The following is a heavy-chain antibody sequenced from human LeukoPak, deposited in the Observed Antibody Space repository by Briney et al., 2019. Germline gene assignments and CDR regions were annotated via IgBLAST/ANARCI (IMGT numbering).Heavy chain of an antibody. CDR2: ISFNGTTK. CDR1: GVTLSNYA. Sequence: WGSLRLSCAASGVTLSNYARHWVRRPPGRGLEWVAVISFNGTTKYYPDSLKGGFSFSKANSKNTLYLQMDSPRADDTASYYCATDYGDYEPIDYWGQGTLVTVSS. J-gene: IGHJ4*02. CDR3: ATDYGDYEPIDY. V-gene: IGHV3-30*04. D-gene: IGHD4-17*01.